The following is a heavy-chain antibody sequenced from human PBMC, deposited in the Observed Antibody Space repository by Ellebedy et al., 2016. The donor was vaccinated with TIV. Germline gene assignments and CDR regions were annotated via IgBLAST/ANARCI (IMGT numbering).Heavy chain of an antibody. CDR3: ARRLYPYYFDY. V-gene: IGHV4-34*12. Sequence: SETLSLTXAVYGGSFSGYYWSWIRQPPGKGLEWIAIIFDTGNTYYNPSLDSRGTISVDTTKSQFSLKLTSVTAADTAIYYCARRLYPYYFDYWGQGTLVTVSS. J-gene: IGHJ4*02. CDR1: GGSFSGYY. CDR2: IFDTGNT. D-gene: IGHD2-21*01.